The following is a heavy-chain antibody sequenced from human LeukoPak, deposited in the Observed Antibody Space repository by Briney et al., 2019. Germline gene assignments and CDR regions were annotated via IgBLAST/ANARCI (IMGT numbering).Heavy chain of an antibody. D-gene: IGHD3-10*01. CDR3: ARHALISDYFDY. V-gene: IGHV4-4*09. J-gene: IGHJ4*02. CDR1: GVSISSYY. CDR2: IYTSGST. Sequence: PSEILSLTCTVSGVSISSYYCSWIRQPPGKGLEWIGYIYTSGSTNYNPSLKSRVTISVDTSKNQFSLKLSSVTAADTAVYYCARHALISDYFDYWGQGTLVTVSS.